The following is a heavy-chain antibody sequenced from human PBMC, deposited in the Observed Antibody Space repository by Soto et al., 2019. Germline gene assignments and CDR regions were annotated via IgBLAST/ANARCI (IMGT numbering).Heavy chain of an antibody. CDR2: INHSGST. CDR1: GGSFSGYY. V-gene: IGHV4-34*01. D-gene: IGHD6-13*01. J-gene: IGHJ4*02. CDR3: ARGWYSSSWYGRSFDY. Sequence: SETLSLTCAVYGGSFSGYYWSWIRQPPGKGLEWIGEINHSGSTNYNPSLKSRVTISVDTSKNQFSLRLSSVTDADTAVYYCARGWYSSSWYGRSFDYWGQGTLVTVSS.